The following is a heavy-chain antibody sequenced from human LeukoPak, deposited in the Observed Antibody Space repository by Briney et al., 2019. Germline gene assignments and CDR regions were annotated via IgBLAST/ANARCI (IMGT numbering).Heavy chain of an antibody. J-gene: IGHJ4*02. CDR3: AKARGGGSTVYFDY. CDR1: GFTFDDYA. D-gene: IGHD4-17*01. V-gene: IGHV3-9*01. CDR2: ISWNSGTI. Sequence: GGSLRLSCAASGFTFDDYAMHWVRQAPGKGLEWVSGISWNSGTIGYADSVKGRFTISRDNAKNSLYLQMNSLRAEDTALYYCAKARGGGSTVYFDYWGQGILVTVSS.